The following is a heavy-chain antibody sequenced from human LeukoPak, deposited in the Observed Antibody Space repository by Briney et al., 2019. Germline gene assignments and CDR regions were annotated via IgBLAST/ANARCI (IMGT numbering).Heavy chain of an antibody. Sequence: SETLSLTCAVYGGSFSGYYWSWIRQPPGKGLEWIGEINHSGSTNYNPSLKSRVTISVDTSKNQFSLKLSSVTAADTAVYYCARRELRLGELSFNGLDPWGQGTLVTVSS. CDR1: GGSFSGYY. CDR3: ARRELRLGELSFNGLDP. CDR2: INHSGST. D-gene: IGHD3-16*02. J-gene: IGHJ5*02. V-gene: IGHV4-34*01.